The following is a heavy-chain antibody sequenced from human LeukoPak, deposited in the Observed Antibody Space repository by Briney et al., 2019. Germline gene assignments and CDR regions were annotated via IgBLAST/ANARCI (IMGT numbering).Heavy chain of an antibody. Sequence: PSETLSLTCTVSGGSISGSSYYWGWIRQPPGKGLEWIGNIYYSGSSYYNPSLKSRVTISVDTSKNQFSLTLSSVTAADTAVYYCARLRQHLAPIDYWGQGTLVTVSS. D-gene: IGHD6-13*01. CDR3: ARLRQHLAPIDY. V-gene: IGHV4-39*01. CDR1: GGSISGSSYY. CDR2: IYYSGSS. J-gene: IGHJ4*02.